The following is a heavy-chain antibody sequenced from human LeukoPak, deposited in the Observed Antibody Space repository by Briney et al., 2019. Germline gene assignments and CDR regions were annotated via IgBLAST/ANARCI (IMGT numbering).Heavy chain of an antibody. CDR2: IYPGDSDT. D-gene: IGHD2-15*01. V-gene: IGHV5-51*01. J-gene: IGHJ3*02. Sequence: GESLKISCKGSGYSFTSYWIGWVRQMPGKGLEWMGIIYPGDSDTRYSPSFQGQVTISADKSISTAYLQWSSLKASDTAMYYCAIGYCSGGSCFDAFEIWGQGTMVTVSS. CDR3: AIGYCSGGSCFDAFEI. CDR1: GYSFTSYW.